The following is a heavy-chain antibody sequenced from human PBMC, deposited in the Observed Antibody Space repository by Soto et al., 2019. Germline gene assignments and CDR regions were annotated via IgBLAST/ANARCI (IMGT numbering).Heavy chain of an antibody. J-gene: IGHJ6*02. V-gene: IGHV3-30*18. CDR1: GFTFSSYG. Sequence: GGSLRLSCAASGFTFSSYGMHWVRQAPGKGLEWVAVISYDGSNKYYADSVKGRFTISRDNSKNTLYLQMNSLRAEDTAVYYCAKDMLPAAPGHYYYGMDVWGQGTTVTVSS. D-gene: IGHD2-2*01. CDR3: AKDMLPAAPGHYYYGMDV. CDR2: ISYDGSNK.